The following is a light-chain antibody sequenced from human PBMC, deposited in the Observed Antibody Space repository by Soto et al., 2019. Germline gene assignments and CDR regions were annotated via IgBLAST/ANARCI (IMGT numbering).Light chain of an antibody. J-gene: IGKJ4*01. CDR1: QSVSSN. Sequence: EIVMTQSPATLSVSPGERPTLSCRASQSVSSNLAWYQQKPGQAPSLLIYGASTRATGTPARFSGSGSGTEFTLTISSLQSEDFAVYYCQQYIRWPLTFGGGTKVDIK. V-gene: IGKV3-15*01. CDR2: GAS. CDR3: QQYIRWPLT.